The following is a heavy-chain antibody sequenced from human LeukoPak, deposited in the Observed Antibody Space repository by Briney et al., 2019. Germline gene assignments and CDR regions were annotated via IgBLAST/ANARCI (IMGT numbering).Heavy chain of an antibody. V-gene: IGHV3-23*01. Sequence: GGSLRLSCAASGFTFSNYAMSWVRQAPGQGLDWVSAISDSGVTAYYADSVKGRFTISRDNAKNSLYLQMNSLRAEDTAVYYCARVKRLSIDYWGQGTLVTVSS. CDR3: ARVKRLSIDY. J-gene: IGHJ4*02. CDR2: ISDSGVTA. D-gene: IGHD4/OR15-4a*01. CDR1: GFTFSNYA.